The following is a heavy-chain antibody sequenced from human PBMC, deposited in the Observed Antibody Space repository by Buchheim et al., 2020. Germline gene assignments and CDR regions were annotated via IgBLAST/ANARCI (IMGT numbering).Heavy chain of an antibody. CDR1: GGSFSGYY. D-gene: IGHD2-2*01. J-gene: IGHJ6*03. V-gene: IGHV4-34*01. CDR3: ARGGRHLVVPAARRPYYYMDV. Sequence: QVQLQQWGAGLLKPSETLSLTCAVYGGSFSGYYWSWIRQPPGKGLEWIGEINHSGSTNYNPSLKSRVTISVDTSKNQFSLQLSSVTAADTAVYYCARGGRHLVVPAARRPYYYMDVWGKGTT. CDR2: INHSGST.